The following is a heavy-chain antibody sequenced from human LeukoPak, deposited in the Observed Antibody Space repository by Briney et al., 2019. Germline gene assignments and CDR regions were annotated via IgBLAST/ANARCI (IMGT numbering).Heavy chain of an antibody. Sequence: ASVKISCKASGYTFTSYGISWVRQAPGQGLEWMGWISAYNGNTNYAQKLQGRVTMTTDTSTSTAYMELRSLRSDDTAVYYCARDPRFLEWSPRANYYYYGMDVWGQGTTVTVSS. J-gene: IGHJ6*02. D-gene: IGHD3-3*01. V-gene: IGHV1-18*01. CDR2: ISAYNGNT. CDR1: GYTFTSYG. CDR3: ARDPRFLEWSPRANYYYYGMDV.